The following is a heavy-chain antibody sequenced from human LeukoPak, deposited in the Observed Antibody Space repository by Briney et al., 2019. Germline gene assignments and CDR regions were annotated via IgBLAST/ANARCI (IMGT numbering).Heavy chain of an antibody. CDR1: GFTFSSYW. V-gene: IGHV3-7*04. J-gene: IGHJ4*02. CDR2: IKQDGSEK. CDR3: ARVVAASYVDY. D-gene: IGHD2-15*01. Sequence: GGSLRLSCAASGFTFSSYWMSWVRQAPGKGLEWVANIKQDGSEKYYVDSVKGRFTISRDNAKSSLYLQMNSLRAEDTAVYYCARVVAASYVDYWGQGTLVTVSS.